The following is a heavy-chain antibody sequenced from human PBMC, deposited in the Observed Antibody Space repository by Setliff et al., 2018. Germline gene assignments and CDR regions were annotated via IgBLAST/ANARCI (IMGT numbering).Heavy chain of an antibody. V-gene: IGHV4-61*09. CDR2: FHTGGAT. D-gene: IGHD3-10*01. CDR3: ARESATIGEFPLYYFDK. J-gene: IGHJ4*02. Sequence: SEPLSLTCSVSGGSISSGGFYWSWIRQSAGRGLEWIGHFHTGGATDYNLSLKSRVTISLDSSKNQFSLRLSSVTAADAAVYFCARESATIGEFPLYYFDKWGQGIPVTVSS. CDR1: GGSISSGGFY.